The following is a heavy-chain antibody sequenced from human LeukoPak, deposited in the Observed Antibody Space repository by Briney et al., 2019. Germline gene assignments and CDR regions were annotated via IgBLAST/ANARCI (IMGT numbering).Heavy chain of an antibody. CDR2: ISWNSGSI. CDR1: GFTFDDYA. J-gene: IGHJ4*02. V-gene: IGHV3-9*01. Sequence: GRSLRLSCAASGFTFDDYAMHWVRQAPGKGLEWVSGISWNSGSIGYADSVKGRFTISRDNAKNSLYLQMNSLRAEDTALYYCVKDNGAVAVTYFDYWGQGTLVTVSS. CDR3: VKDNGAVAVTYFDY. D-gene: IGHD6-19*01.